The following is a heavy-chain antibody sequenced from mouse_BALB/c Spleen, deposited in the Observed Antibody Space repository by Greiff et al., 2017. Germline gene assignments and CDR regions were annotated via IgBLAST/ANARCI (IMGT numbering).Heavy chain of an antibody. D-gene: IGHD3-3*01. J-gene: IGHJ4*01. V-gene: IGHV1S126*01. CDR2: IDPSDSET. CDR1: GYSFTSYW. CDR3: ARSGLGGGMDY. Sequence: QVQLQQSGPQLVRPGASVKISCKASGYSFTSYWMHWVKQRPGQGLEWIGMIDPSDSETRLNQKFKDKATLTVDKSSSTAYMQLSSPTSEDSAVYYCARSGLGGGMDYWGQGTSVTVSS.